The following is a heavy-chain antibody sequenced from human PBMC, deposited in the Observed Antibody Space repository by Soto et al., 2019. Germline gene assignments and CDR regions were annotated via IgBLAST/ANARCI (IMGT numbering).Heavy chain of an antibody. J-gene: IGHJ4*02. CDR3: ARDMRHDYASGRLDY. CDR2: ISYDGNDE. V-gene: IGHV3-30-3*01. D-gene: IGHD3-10*01. Sequence: QVKLVESGGGVVQPGASLRLSCVASGFTFSDYPLHWVRRASGKGLEWVAVISYDGNDESYSDSVKGRFTISRDNSKTTVYLQMNSLRADDMAVYHCARDMRHDYASGRLDYLGQGTLVTVSS. CDR1: GFTFSDYP.